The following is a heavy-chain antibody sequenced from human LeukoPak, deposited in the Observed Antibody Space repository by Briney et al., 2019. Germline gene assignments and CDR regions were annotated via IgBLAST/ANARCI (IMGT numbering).Heavy chain of an antibody. V-gene: IGHV4-31*03. CDR1: GGSISSGGYY. Sequence: SETLSLTCTVSGGSISSGGYYRSWIRQHPAKGLEWIGYIYYSGSTYYNPSLKSRVTISVDTSKNQFSLKLSSVTAADTAVYYCARSVEDYSNYAPYYFDYWGQGTLVTVSS. CDR2: IYYSGST. CDR3: ARSVEDYSNYAPYYFDY. D-gene: IGHD4-11*01. J-gene: IGHJ4*02.